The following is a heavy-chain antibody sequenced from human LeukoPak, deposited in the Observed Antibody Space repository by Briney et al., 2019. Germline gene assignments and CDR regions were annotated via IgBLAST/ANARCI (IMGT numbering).Heavy chain of an antibody. Sequence: SETLSLTCTVSGVSISNSNSFWAWIRQPPGKGLEWIGTIYYNGITHYSPSLKSRVTIPVDTSKNQFSLKLSSVTATDTALYYCARRVYGTSQYYWGQGTLVTVSS. V-gene: IGHV4-39*01. D-gene: IGHD5/OR15-5a*01. J-gene: IGHJ4*02. CDR1: GVSISNSNSF. CDR2: IYYNGIT. CDR3: ARRVYGTSQYY.